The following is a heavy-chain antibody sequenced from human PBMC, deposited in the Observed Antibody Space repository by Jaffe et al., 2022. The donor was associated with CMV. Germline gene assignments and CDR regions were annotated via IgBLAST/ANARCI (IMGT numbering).Heavy chain of an antibody. D-gene: IGHD6-13*01. Sequence: QVQLQQWGAGLLKPSETLSLTCAVYGGSFSGYYWSWIRQPPGKGLEWIGEINHSGSTNYNPSLKSRVTISVDTSKNQFSLKLSSVTAADTAVYYCARGEIRYSSSWYYYWGQGTLVTVSS. CDR3: ARGEIRYSSSWYYY. J-gene: IGHJ4*02. CDR1: GGSFSGYY. CDR2: INHSGST. V-gene: IGHV4-34*01.